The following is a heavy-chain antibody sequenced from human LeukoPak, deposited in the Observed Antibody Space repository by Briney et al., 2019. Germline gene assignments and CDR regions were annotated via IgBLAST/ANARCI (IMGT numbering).Heavy chain of an antibody. V-gene: IGHV3-23*01. CDR3: ARSGSYYYDSSGYYPTLGYYYYGMDV. D-gene: IGHD3-22*01. J-gene: IGHJ6*02. Sequence: PGGSLRLSCAASGFTFSSYAMSWVRQAPGKGLEWVSAISGSGGSTYYADSVKGRFTISRDNSKNTLYLQMNSLRAEDTAVYSCARSGSYYYDSSGYYPTLGYYYYGMDVWGQGTTVTVSS. CDR2: ISGSGGST. CDR1: GFTFSSYA.